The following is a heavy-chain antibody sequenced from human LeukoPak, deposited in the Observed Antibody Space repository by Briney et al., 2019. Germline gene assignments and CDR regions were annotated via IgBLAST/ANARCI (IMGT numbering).Heavy chain of an antibody. CDR2: IIPILGTA. V-gene: IGHV1-69*13. J-gene: IGHJ3*02. Sequence: ASVKVSCKASGGTFSSYAISWVRQAPGQGLEWMGGIIPILGTANYAQKFQGRVTITADESTSTAYMELSSLRSEDTAVYYCARVKRGIFGVVITDAFDIWGQGTMVTVSS. D-gene: IGHD3-3*01. CDR1: GGTFSSYA. CDR3: ARVKRGIFGVVITDAFDI.